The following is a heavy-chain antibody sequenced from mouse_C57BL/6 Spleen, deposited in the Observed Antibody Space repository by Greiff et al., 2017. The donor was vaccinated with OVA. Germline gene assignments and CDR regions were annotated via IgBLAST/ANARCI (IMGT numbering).Heavy chain of an antibody. Sequence: QVQLQQSGAELVRPGASVKLSCKASGYTFTSYGISWVKQRTGQGLEWIGEIYPRSGDTYYNEKFKGKATLTADKSSSTAYMEIRRLATEDSSVYFCARRAMDDWGKGTSVTVSS. CDR3: ARRAMDD. CDR1: GYTFTSYG. V-gene: IGHV1-81*01. CDR2: IYPRSGDT. J-gene: IGHJ4*01.